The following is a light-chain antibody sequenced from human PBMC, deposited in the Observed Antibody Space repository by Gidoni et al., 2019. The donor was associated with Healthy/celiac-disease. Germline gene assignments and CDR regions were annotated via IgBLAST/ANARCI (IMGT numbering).Light chain of an antibody. CDR2: GNS. J-gene: IGLJ2*01. Sequence: QSVLTQPPSVSGAPGQRVPISCTGSRSNLRAGYDVPWYQQLPGTAPKLLIYGNSNRPSGVPDRFSGSKSGTSASLAITGLQAEDEADYYCQSYDSSLSGLFGGGTKLTVL. CDR3: QSYDSSLSGL. V-gene: IGLV1-40*01. CDR1: RSNLRAGYD.